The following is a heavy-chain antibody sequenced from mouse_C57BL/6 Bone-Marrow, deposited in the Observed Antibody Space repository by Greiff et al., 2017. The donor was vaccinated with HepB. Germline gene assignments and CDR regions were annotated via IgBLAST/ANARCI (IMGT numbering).Heavy chain of an antibody. CDR1: GFTFSDYG. CDR3: ASGMGLRWFAY. CDR2: ISSGSSTI. V-gene: IGHV5-17*01. D-gene: IGHD2-4*01. Sequence: EVQGVESGGGLVKPGGSLKLSCAASGFTFSDYGMHWVRQAPEKGLEWVAYISSGSSTIYYADTVKGRFTISRDNAKNTLFLQMTSLRSEDTAMYYCASGMGLRWFAYWGQGTLVTVSA. J-gene: IGHJ3*01.